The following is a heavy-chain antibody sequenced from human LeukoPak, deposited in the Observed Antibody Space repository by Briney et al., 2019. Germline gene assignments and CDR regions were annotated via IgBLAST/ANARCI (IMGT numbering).Heavy chain of an antibody. D-gene: IGHD3-22*01. V-gene: IGHV4-61*09. Sequence: SQTLSLTCTVSGGSISSGFYDWYWIRQPAGKGPEWIGHIYTSKSMNYNPSLKSRVTISVDTPKNQFSLELSSVTAADTAVYYCAREGPPVGSSGYYDYWGQGILVTVSS. CDR1: GGSISSGFYD. CDR2: IYTSKSM. CDR3: AREGPPVGSSGYYDY. J-gene: IGHJ4*02.